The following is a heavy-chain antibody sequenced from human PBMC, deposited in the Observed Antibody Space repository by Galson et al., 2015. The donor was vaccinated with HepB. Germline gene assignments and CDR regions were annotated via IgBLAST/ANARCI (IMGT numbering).Heavy chain of an antibody. Sequence: LRLSCAASGVTFSSFGMHWVRQAPGKGLEWVAGTWSDGSKKFYADSVQGRFTISRDNSKNRLYLQMNSLRAEDTAVYYCTREPGHGMDVWGQGTTVTVSS. J-gene: IGHJ6*02. CDR3: TREPGHGMDV. V-gene: IGHV3-33*01. D-gene: IGHD3-10*01. CDR2: TWSDGSKK. CDR1: GVTFSSFG.